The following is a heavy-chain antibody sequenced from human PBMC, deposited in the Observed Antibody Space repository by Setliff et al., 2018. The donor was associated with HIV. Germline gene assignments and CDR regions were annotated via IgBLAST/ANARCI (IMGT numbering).Heavy chain of an antibody. V-gene: IGHV4-39*07. J-gene: IGHJ4*02. CDR3: ARAPERSGHFDY. CDR2: INYRGNT. D-gene: IGHD3-10*01. Sequence: SETLSLTCTVSGGSISTSRYYWGWIRQPPGKGLEWIGSINYRGNTYYNPSLKSRVTISIDTSKDQFSLKLTSVTAADTAVYYCARAPERSGHFDYWGQGTLVTVSS. CDR1: GGSISTSRYY.